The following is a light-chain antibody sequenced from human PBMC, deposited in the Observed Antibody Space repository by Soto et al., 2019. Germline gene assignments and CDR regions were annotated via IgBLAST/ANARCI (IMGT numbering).Light chain of an antibody. CDR1: QSISSW. CDR3: QHDSSYSGYT. CDR2: KAS. V-gene: IGKV1-5*03. Sequence: DIQMTQSPSTLSASVGDRVTITCRASQSISSWLAWYQQKPGKAPILLIYKASNLQSGVPSRFSGSGSGTEFTLTISSLQPDDFATYYCQHDSSYSGYTFGQGTKLEIK. J-gene: IGKJ2*01.